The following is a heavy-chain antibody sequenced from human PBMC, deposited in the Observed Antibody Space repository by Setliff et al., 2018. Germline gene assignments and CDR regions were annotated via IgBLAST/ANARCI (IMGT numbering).Heavy chain of an antibody. CDR2: ISPYNGKT. Sequence: ASVKVSCKASGYTFSDYGVSWVRQAPGQGLEWVGWISPYNGKTYSAPKFQDRITMTTDTSTSTAYLEFKSLRSDDTAIYYCSRLVRFCTKISCQRLLGDDYWGQGALVTVSS. D-gene: IGHD2-2*01. CDR3: SRLVRFCTKISCQRLLGDDY. V-gene: IGHV1-18*01. J-gene: IGHJ4*02. CDR1: GYTFSDYG.